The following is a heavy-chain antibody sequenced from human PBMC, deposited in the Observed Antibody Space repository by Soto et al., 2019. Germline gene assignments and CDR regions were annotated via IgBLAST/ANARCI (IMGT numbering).Heavy chain of an antibody. V-gene: IGHV4-34*01. D-gene: IGHD6-19*01. Sequence: SETLSLTCAVYGGSFSCYYWSWIRQSPGKGLEWIGEVNPTGSTKYNPSLKSRVTISVDTSKNQFSLNLNSVTAADTALYYCARSREQWLVDAFDIWGQGTMVTVSS. CDR3: ARSREQWLVDAFDI. J-gene: IGHJ3*02. CDR2: VNPTGST. CDR1: GGSFSCYY.